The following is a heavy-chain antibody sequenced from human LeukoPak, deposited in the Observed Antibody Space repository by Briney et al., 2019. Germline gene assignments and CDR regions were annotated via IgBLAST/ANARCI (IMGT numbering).Heavy chain of an antibody. J-gene: IGHJ4*02. V-gene: IGHV3-20*04. CDR2: INWNGGST. D-gene: IGHD1-14*01. CDR3: ARVGTGDFDY. CDR1: GSTFSSYS. Sequence: GGSLRLSCAASGSTFSSYSINWVRQAPGKGLEWVSGINWNGGSTGYADSVKGRFTISRDNAKNSLYLQMNSRRAEDTALYYCARVGTGDFDYWGQGTLVTVSS.